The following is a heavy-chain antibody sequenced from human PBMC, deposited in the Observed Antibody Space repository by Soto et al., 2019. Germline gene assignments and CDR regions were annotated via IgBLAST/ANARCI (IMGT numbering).Heavy chain of an antibody. D-gene: IGHD2-2*01. V-gene: IGHV3-30*03. Sequence: QVQLVESGGGVVQPGRSLRLSCAASGFTFSSYGMHWVRQAPGKGLEWVAVISYDGSNKYYADSVKGRFTISRDNSKNTLYLQMNSLRAEDTAVYYCAPHCSSTSCYAGKTTGGQGTLVTVSS. CDR2: ISYDGSNK. CDR3: APHCSSTSCYAGKTT. CDR1: GFTFSSYG. J-gene: IGHJ4*02.